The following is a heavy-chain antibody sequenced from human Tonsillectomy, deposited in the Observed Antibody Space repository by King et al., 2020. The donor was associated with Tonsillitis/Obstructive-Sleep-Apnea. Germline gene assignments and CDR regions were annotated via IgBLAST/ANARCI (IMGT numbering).Heavy chain of an antibody. CDR1: GGTFSSYA. D-gene: IGHD6-19*01. Sequence: VQLVQSGAEVKKPGSSVKVSCKASGGTFSSYAISWVRQAPGQGLEWMGGIISILGIANYAQKFQGRVTITADKPTSTAYMELRSLRSEDTAVYYCAGGREYSSGWCEPPRYWGQGTLVTVSS. J-gene: IGHJ4*02. V-gene: IGHV1-69*10. CDR2: IISILGIA. CDR3: AGGREYSSGWCEPPRY.